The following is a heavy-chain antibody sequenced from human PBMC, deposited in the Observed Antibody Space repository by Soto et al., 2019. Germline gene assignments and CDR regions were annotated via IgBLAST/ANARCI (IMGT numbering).Heavy chain of an antibody. V-gene: IGHV4-59*08. CDR1: GGSISSYY. J-gene: IGHJ6*03. CDR2: IYYSGST. CDR3: ASRSAPHRLRFFDYYMDV. D-gene: IGHD3-3*01. Sequence: SETLSLTCTVSGGSISSYYWSWIRQPPGKGLEWIGYIYYSGSTNYNPSLKSRVTISVDTSKNQFSLKLSSVTAADTAVYYCASRSAPHRLRFFDYYMDVWGKGTTVTVSS.